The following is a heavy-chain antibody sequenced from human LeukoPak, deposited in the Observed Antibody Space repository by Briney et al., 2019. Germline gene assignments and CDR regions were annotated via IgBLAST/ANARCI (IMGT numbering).Heavy chain of an antibody. Sequence: SSETLSLTCTVSGGSVSSGGYSWSWIRQPPGKGLEWIGYIYHSGSTYYNPSLKSRVTISVDRSKNQFSLKLSSVTAADTAVYYCARGRYGDYAYWGQGTLVTVSS. J-gene: IGHJ4*02. CDR2: IYHSGST. V-gene: IGHV4-30-2*01. CDR1: GGSVSSGGYS. CDR3: ARGRYGDYAY. D-gene: IGHD4-17*01.